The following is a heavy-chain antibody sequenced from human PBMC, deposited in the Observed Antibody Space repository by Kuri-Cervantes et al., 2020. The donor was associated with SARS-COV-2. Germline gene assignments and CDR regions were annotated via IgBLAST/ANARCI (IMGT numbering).Heavy chain of an antibody. CDR2: ISYDGSNK. CDR3: ARGTGLQFLDY. D-gene: IGHD5-24*01. Sequence: GGSLRLSCAASGFTFSSYAMHWVRQAPGKGLEWAAVISYDGSNKYYADSVKGRFTISRDNSKNTLYLQMNSLRAEDTAVYYCARGTGLQFLDYWGQGTLVTVSS. CDR1: GFTFSSYA. J-gene: IGHJ4*02. V-gene: IGHV3-30-3*01.